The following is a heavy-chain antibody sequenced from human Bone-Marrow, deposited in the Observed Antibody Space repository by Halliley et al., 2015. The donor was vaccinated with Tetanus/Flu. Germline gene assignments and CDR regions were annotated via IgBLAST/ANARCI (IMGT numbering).Heavy chain of an antibody. D-gene: IGHD3-10*01. V-gene: IGHV3-15*01. J-gene: IGHJ4*02. CDR3: TTEVPYGSGDYYRDY. CDR2: IKSKADGGAP. Sequence: IKSKADGGAPDYAAPVKGRFTISRDDSKNTFYLQMNSLKTEDTAVYYCTTEVPYGSGDYYRDYWGQGTLVIVSS.